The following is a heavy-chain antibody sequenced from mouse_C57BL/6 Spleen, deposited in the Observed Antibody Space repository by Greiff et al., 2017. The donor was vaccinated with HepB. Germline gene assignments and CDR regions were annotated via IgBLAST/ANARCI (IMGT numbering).Heavy chain of an antibody. Sequence: EVQLVESEGGLVQPGSSMKLSCTASGFTFSDYYMAWVRQVPEKGLEWVANINYDGSSTYYLDSLKSRFIISRDNAKNILYLQMSSLKSEDTATYYCARDHDYDAGYFDYWGQGTTLTVSS. CDR3: ARDHDYDAGYFDY. V-gene: IGHV5-16*01. CDR1: GFTFSDYY. J-gene: IGHJ2*01. CDR2: INYDGSST. D-gene: IGHD2-4*01.